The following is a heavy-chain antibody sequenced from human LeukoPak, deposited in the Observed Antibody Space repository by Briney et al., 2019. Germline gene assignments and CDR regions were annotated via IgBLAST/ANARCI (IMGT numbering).Heavy chain of an antibody. CDR3: ARVPIVVVVAAIDY. D-gene: IGHD2-15*01. Sequence: GASVKVSCKASGYTFTSYGFSWVRQAPGQGLEWMGWISAYNGNTNYAQKLQGRVTMTTDTSTSTAYMELRSLRSDDTAVYYCARVPIVVVVAAIDYWGQGTLVTVSS. J-gene: IGHJ4*02. V-gene: IGHV1-18*01. CDR2: ISAYNGNT. CDR1: GYTFTSYG.